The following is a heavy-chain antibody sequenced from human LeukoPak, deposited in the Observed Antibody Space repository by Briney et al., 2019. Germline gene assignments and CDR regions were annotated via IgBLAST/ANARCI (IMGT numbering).Heavy chain of an antibody. CDR2: IYYSGST. CDR3: ARDGYNWNDWAFDY. J-gene: IGHJ4*02. CDR1: DGSISSSSYY. D-gene: IGHD1-1*01. Sequence: RPSETLSLTCTVSDGSISSSSYYWGWIRQPPGKGLEWIGNIYYSGSTYYNPSLKSRVTISVDTSKNQFSLKLSSVTAADTAVYYCARDGYNWNDWAFDYWGQGSLVTVSS. V-gene: IGHV4-39*07.